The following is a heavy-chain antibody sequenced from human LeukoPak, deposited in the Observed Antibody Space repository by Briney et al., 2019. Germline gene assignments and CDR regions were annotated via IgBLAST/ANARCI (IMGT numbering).Heavy chain of an antibody. Sequence: SETLSLTCTVFGGSISSSSYYWGWIRQPPGKGLEWIGSIYYSGSTYYNPSLKSRVTISVDTSKNQFSLKLSSVTAADTAVYYCARHSVAGTFHYYYYMDVWGKGTTVTISS. CDR3: ARHSVAGTFHYYYYMDV. J-gene: IGHJ6*03. D-gene: IGHD6-19*01. CDR1: GGSISSSSYY. V-gene: IGHV4-39*01. CDR2: IYYSGST.